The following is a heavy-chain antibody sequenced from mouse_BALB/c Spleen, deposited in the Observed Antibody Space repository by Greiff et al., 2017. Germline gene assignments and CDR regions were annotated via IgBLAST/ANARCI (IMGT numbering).Heavy chain of an antibody. J-gene: IGHJ4*01. D-gene: IGHD1-1*01. CDR1: GFNIKDTY. CDR2: IDPANGNT. Sequence: VQLQQSGAELVKPGASVKLSCTASGFNIKDTYMHWVKQRPEQGLEWIGRIDPANGNTKYDPKFQGKATITEDTSSNTAYLQLSSLTSEDTAVYYCATYYGISYGDAMDYWGQGTSVTVSS. V-gene: IGHV14-3*02. CDR3: ATYYGISYGDAMDY.